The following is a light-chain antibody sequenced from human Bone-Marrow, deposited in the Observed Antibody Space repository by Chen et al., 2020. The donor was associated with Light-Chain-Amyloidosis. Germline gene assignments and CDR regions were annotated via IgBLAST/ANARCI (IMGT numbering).Light chain of an antibody. V-gene: IGLV2-14*01. CDR1: SSDVGAYNF. Sequence: LTQPPSVSVSPGQPITISCSGTSSDVGAYNFVSWYQQNPGKVPNLLIYEVSYRPSGVSNRFSGSKSGNTASLTISGLQAEDEADYYCSAYTRSNTRVFGGGTKLTVL. CDR3: SAYTRSNTRV. J-gene: IGLJ2*01. CDR2: EVS.